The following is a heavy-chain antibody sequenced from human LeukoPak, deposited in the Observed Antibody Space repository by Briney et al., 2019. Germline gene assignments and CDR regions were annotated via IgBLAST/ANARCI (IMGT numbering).Heavy chain of an antibody. Sequence: SETLSLTCTVSGGSISSSSYYWGWIRQPPGKGLEWIGHIYYSGSTYYKPSLKSRVTISVDTSKNQFSLKLSSVTAADTAVYYCARVAPTTVTRVFDYWGQGTLVTVSS. V-gene: IGHV4-39*07. CDR1: GGSISSSSYY. CDR3: ARVAPTTVTRVFDY. D-gene: IGHD4-17*01. J-gene: IGHJ4*02. CDR2: IYYSGST.